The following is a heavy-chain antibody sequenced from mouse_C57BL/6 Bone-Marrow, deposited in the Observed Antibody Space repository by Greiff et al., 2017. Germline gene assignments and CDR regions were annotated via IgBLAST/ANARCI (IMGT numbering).Heavy chain of an antibody. V-gene: IGHV3-8*01. CDR2: ISYSGST. D-gene: IGHD2-2*01. Sequence: EVKLMESGPGLAKPSQTLPLTCSATGYSITCDYWHWLRKFPGSKLEYMGYISYSGSTHFDPSLTSRISITRDTSKNQYYLQLNSVTTEDTATYYWARSFYYGYAVPLAMDYWGQGTSLTVSS. CDR3: ARSFYYGYAVPLAMDY. CDR1: GYSITCDY. J-gene: IGHJ4*01.